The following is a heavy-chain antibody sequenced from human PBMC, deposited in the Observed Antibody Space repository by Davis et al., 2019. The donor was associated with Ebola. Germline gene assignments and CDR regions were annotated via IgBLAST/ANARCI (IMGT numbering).Heavy chain of an antibody. CDR3: ARDNGWYADY. D-gene: IGHD6-19*01. J-gene: IGHJ4*02. Sequence: SETLSLTCTVSGASISSYYWSWIRQPPGKGLEWIGEINHSGSAKYNPSLKSRVTISVDTSKNYISLQLTSVTAADTAVYYCARDNGWYADYWGQGSLVTVSS. CDR2: INHSGSA. V-gene: IGHV4-34*01. CDR1: GASISSYY.